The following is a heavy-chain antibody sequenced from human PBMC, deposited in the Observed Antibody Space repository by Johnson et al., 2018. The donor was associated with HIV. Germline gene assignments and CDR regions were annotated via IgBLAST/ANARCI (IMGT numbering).Heavy chain of an antibody. CDR3: ARDKGIAAAATDDAFDI. Sequence: VQLVESGGGLVQPGGSLRLSCAASGFTVSSNYMSWVRQAPGKGLAWVSVIYSGGSTYYADPVKGRFPISRDNSKNTLYLKMNSLRAEDKAVYYCARDKGIAAAATDDAFDIWGQGTMVTVSS. V-gene: IGHV3-66*01. D-gene: IGHD6-13*01. CDR2: IYSGGST. CDR1: GFTVSSNY. J-gene: IGHJ3*02.